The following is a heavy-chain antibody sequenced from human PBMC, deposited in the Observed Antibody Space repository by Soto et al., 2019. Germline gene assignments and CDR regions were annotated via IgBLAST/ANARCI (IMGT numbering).Heavy chain of an antibody. Sequence: QLQLQESGPGLVKPSETVSLTCTVSGGSISSSSYYWGWIRQPPGKGLEWIGTIYYSGSTYYNPSLKSRVTISVDTSKNQFSLKLSSVTAADTAVFYCARRGSGGIAVAGTSFDYWGQGTLVTVSS. V-gene: IGHV4-39*01. D-gene: IGHD6-19*01. J-gene: IGHJ4*02. CDR3: ARRGSGGIAVAGTSFDY. CDR2: IYYSGST. CDR1: GGSISSSSYY.